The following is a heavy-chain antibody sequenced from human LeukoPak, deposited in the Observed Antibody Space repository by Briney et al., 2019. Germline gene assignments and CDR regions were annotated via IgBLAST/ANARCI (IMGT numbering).Heavy chain of an antibody. CDR1: GFVFSDYG. V-gene: IGHV3-33*01. CDR2: IFYDGNGK. D-gene: IGHD6-13*01. Sequence: GGSLRLSCAASGFVFSDYGMHWVRQAPGKGLEWVAAIFYDGNGKYYADSVKGRFTISRDTSKNTLYLQMNSLRAEDTAVYYCARVIASEGGDRDAFDIWGQGTMVTVSS. J-gene: IGHJ3*02. CDR3: ARVIASEGGDRDAFDI.